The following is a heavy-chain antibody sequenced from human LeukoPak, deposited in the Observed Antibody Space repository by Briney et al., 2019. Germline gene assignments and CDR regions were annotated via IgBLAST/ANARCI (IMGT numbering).Heavy chain of an antibody. D-gene: IGHD6-19*01. CDR2: IIPIFGTA. J-gene: IGHJ6*02. CDR3: ARESGWYENYGMDA. Sequence: ASVKVSCKASGGTFSSYAISWVRQAPGQGLEWMGGIIPIFGTANYAQKFQGRVTITADESTSTAYMELSSLRSEDTAVYYCARESGWYENYGMDAWGQGTTVTVSS. CDR1: GGTFSSYA. V-gene: IGHV1-69*01.